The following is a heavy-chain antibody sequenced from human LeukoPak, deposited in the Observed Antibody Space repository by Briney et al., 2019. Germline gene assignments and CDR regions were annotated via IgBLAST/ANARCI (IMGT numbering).Heavy chain of an antibody. J-gene: IGHJ4*02. CDR1: GFTFSTYA. CDR2: ITDSGGST. D-gene: IGHD1-1*01. CDR3: AKGTTAPSVFIDY. Sequence: GGSLRLSCAASGFTFSTYAVSWVRQAPGKGLEWVSTITDSGGSTYYADSMKGRCTISRDNTKTTLYLQMNSLRAEDTAVYYCAKGTTAPSVFIDYWGQGTLVTVSS. V-gene: IGHV3-23*01.